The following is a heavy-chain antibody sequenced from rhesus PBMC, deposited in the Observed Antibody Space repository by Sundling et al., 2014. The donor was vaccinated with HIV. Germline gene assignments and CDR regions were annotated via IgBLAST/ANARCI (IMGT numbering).Heavy chain of an antibody. CDR1: GGSISGGYG. D-gene: IGHD5-42*01. V-gene: IGHV4-76*01. Sequence: QVQLQESGPGLLKPSETLSLTCAVSGGSISGGYGWGWIRQAPGKGLEWIGSFYSISGKTYYNPSLKSRVTISTDTSKNHFSLRLTSVTAADTAVYYCARGMGYSGYSFGFDSWGQGVVVTVSS. J-gene: IGHJ6*01. CDR2: FYSISGKT. CDR3: ARGMGYSGYSFGFDS.